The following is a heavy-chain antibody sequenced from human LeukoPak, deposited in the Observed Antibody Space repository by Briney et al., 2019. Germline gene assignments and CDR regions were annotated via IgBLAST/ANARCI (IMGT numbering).Heavy chain of an antibody. D-gene: IGHD6-25*01. CDR2: MNPNSGNT. CDR3: ARNSSSGSGWNAFDI. V-gene: IGHV1-8*01. Sequence: ASVKVSFKSSGYTFTSYDINWVRQATGQGLGLEWMGWMNPNSGNTGYAQKFQGRVTMTRNTSISTAYMELSSLRSEDTAVYYCARNSSSGSGWNAFDIWGQGTMVTVSS. CDR1: GYTFTSYD. J-gene: IGHJ3*02.